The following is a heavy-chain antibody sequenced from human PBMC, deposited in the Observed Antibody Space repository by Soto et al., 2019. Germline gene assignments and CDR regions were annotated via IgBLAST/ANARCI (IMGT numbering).Heavy chain of an antibody. J-gene: IGHJ4*02. V-gene: IGHV4-61*08. CDR1: GGSVSSAGYY. CDR3: ARGSDRSKSGY. D-gene: IGHD3-22*01. CDR2: MSYSGDT. Sequence: QVQLRESGPGLVKPSETLSLTCTVSGGSVSSAGYYWSWIRQPPGKGLEWIGYMSYSGDTHYNPSLKSRITISLDTSKSQFSLRLTSVTAADTAMYYCARGSDRSKSGYWGQGILVTVSS.